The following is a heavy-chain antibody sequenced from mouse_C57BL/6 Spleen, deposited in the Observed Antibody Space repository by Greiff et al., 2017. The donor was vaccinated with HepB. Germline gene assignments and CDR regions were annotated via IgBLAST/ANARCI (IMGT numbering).Heavy chain of an antibody. D-gene: IGHD1-1*01. CDR1: GYSITSGYY. V-gene: IGHV3-6*01. CDR2: ISYDGSN. Sequence: DVKLQESGPGLVKPSQSLSLTCSVTGYSITSGYYWNWIRQFPGNKLEWMGYISYDGSNNYNPSLKNRISITRDTSKNQFFLKLNSVTTEDTATYYCARDRVTTVVGDAYWGQGTLVTVSA. CDR3: ARDRVTTVVGDAY. J-gene: IGHJ3*01.